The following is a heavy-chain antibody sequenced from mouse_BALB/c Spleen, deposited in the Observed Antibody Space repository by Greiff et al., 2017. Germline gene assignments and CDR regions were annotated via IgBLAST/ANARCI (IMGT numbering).Heavy chain of an antibody. CDR1: GFSLTSYG. D-gene: IGHD1-1*01. Sequence: VQLVESGPGLVAPSQSLSITCTVSGFSLTSYGVHWVRQPPGKGLEWLGVIWAGGSTNYNSALMSRLSISKDNSKSQVFLKMNSLQTDDTAMYYCARVVGEGNYYAMDYWGQGTSVTVSS. V-gene: IGHV2-9*02. J-gene: IGHJ4*01. CDR3: ARVVGEGNYYAMDY. CDR2: IWAGGST.